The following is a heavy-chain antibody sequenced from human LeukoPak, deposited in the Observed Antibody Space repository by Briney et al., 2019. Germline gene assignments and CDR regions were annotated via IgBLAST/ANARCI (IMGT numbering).Heavy chain of an antibody. J-gene: IGHJ4*02. Sequence: GGSLRLSCAASGFTFSSYAMSWVRQAPGKGPEWVSGIGNSGDRTFYADSVKGRFTISRDNSKNTLYLQMNSLRVEDTALYYCAKASGYDKYFDYWGQGTLVTVSS. CDR3: AKASGYDKYFDY. V-gene: IGHV3-23*01. CDR2: IGNSGDRT. D-gene: IGHD5-12*01. CDR1: GFTFSSYA.